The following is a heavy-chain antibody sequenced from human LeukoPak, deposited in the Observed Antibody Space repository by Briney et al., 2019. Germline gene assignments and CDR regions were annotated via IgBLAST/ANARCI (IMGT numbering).Heavy chain of an antibody. CDR3: ARGTAAGGSDAFDI. D-gene: IGHD2-21*02. CDR2: ITYSGTTI. Sequence: GGSLRLSCAASGFTFSDYYMSWIRQSPGKGLEWASYITYSGTTIYYADSVKGRFTISRDNAKSSLYLQMNSLRAEDTAVYYCARGTAAGGSDAFDIWGQGTMVTVSS. J-gene: IGHJ3*02. V-gene: IGHV3-11*04. CDR1: GFTFSDYY.